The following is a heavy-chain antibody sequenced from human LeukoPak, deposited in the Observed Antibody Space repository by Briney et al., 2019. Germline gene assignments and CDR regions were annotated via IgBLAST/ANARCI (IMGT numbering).Heavy chain of an antibody. D-gene: IGHD6-19*01. J-gene: IGHJ3*02. CDR1: GFTFDDYG. CDR3: ARAVAGTVLSAFDI. Sequence: PGGSLRLSCAASGFTFDDYGMSWVRQAPGKGLEWVSGINWNGGSTGYADSVKGRFTISRDNAKNSLYLQMSSLRAEDTALYHCARAVAGTVLSAFDIWGQGTMVTVSS. CDR2: INWNGGST. V-gene: IGHV3-20*01.